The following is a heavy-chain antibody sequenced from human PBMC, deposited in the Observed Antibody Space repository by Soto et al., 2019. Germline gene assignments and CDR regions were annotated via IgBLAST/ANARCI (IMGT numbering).Heavy chain of an antibody. V-gene: IGHV3-53*01. Sequence: EVQLVGSGGGLIQPGGSLRLSCAASGFTVSSNYMSWVRQAPGKGLEWVSVIYSGGSTYYADSVKGRFTISRDNSKNTLYLQRNCQSAEVPAVYYCARGRELLDYWGQGTLVTGSS. CDR2: IYSGGST. CDR1: GFTVSSNY. CDR3: ARGRELLDY. D-gene: IGHD1-26*01. J-gene: IGHJ4*02.